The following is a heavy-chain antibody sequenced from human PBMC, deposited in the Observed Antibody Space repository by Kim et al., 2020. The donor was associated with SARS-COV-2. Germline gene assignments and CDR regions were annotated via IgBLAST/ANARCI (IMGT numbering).Heavy chain of an antibody. D-gene: IGHD2-15*01. CDR3: AKDVGRARAPAEYFQH. V-gene: IGHV3-23*01. J-gene: IGHJ1*01. CDR1: GFTFSSYA. Sequence: GGSLRLSCAASGFTFSSYAMSWVRQAPGKGLEWVSAISGSGGSTYYADSVKGRFTISRDNSKNTLYLQMNSLRAEDTAVYYCAKDVGRARAPAEYFQHWGQGTLVTVSS. CDR2: ISGSGGST.